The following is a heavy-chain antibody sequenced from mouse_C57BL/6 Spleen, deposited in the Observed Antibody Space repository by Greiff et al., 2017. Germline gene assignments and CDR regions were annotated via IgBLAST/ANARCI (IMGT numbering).Heavy chain of an antibody. CDR2: INPYNGGT. CDR1: GYTFTDYY. D-gene: IGHD2-3*01. J-gene: IGHJ2*01. CDR3: ARGRDGYYDY. V-gene: IGHV1-19*01. Sequence: VQLKESGPVLVKPGASVKMSCKASGYTFTDYYMNWVKQSHGKSLEWIGVINPYNGGTSYNQKFKGKATLTVDKSSSTAYMELNSLTSEDSAVYYCARGRDGYYDYWGQGTTLTVSS.